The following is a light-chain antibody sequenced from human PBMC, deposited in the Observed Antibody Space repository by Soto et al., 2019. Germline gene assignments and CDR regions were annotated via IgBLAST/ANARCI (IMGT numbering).Light chain of an antibody. J-gene: IGKJ3*01. Sequence: IQMTQSPSTLSASVGDGFTITCQASQDIRNYLNWYQQKPGKAPKLLIYDASNLETGVPSRFSGSGSVTHFTFTISSLPPEDIATYYCQHYDNLPFFGPGTKVDI. V-gene: IGKV1-33*01. CDR2: DAS. CDR3: QHYDNLPF. CDR1: QDIRNY.